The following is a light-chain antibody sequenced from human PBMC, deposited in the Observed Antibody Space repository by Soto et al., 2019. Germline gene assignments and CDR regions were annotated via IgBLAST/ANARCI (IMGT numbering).Light chain of an antibody. Sequence: QSALTQPASVSGSPGQSITISCTGTSSDVGIYNLVSWYQQHPGKAPKLMIYEVSKRPSGVSNRFSGSKSGNTASLTISGLQAEDEADYYCCSHAGSSTFYVFGTGTKLTVL. J-gene: IGLJ1*01. V-gene: IGLV2-23*02. CDR1: SSDVGIYNL. CDR3: CSHAGSSTFYV. CDR2: EVS.